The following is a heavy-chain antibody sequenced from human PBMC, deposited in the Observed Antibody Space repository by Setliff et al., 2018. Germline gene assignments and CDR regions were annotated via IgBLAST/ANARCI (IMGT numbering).Heavy chain of an antibody. Sequence: SVKVSCKASGGTFSSYAISWVRQAPGQGLEWMGGIIPIFGTANYAQKFQGRVTITTDESTSTAYMELSSLRSEDTAVYYCAREGGWNGIILYYFDYWGQGTLVTVSS. J-gene: IGHJ4*02. D-gene: IGHD1-1*01. CDR1: GGTFSSYA. V-gene: IGHV1-69*05. CDR3: AREGGWNGIILYYFDY. CDR2: IIPIFGTA.